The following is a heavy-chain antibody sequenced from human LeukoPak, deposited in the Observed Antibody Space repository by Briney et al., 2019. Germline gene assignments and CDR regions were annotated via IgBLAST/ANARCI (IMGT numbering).Heavy chain of an antibody. CDR2: ISAYNGNT. D-gene: IGHD3-22*01. V-gene: IGHV1-18*04. J-gene: IGHJ1*01. CDR1: GYTFTGYY. CDR3: ARDLGTEDSSGFGYFQH. Sequence: ASVKVSCKASGYTFTGYYMHWVRQAPGQGLEWMGWISAYNGNTNYAQKLQGRVTMTTDTSTSTAYMELRSLRSDDTAVYYCARDLGTEDSSGFGYFQHWGQGTLVTVSS.